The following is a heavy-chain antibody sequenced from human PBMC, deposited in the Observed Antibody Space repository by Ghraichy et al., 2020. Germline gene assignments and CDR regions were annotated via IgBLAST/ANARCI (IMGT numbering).Heavy chain of an antibody. J-gene: IGHJ4*02. CDR1: GGSVSSGSYY. CDR2: IYYSGST. CDR3: ARVGGGGYYSSGLFDY. Sequence: SETLSLTCTVSGGSVSSGSYYWSWIRQPPGKGLEWIGYIYYSGSTYYNPSLKSRVTISVDTSKNQFSLKLSSVTAADTAVYYCARVGGGGYYSSGLFDYWGQGALFAVSS. V-gene: IGHV4-61*01. D-gene: IGHD6-19*01.